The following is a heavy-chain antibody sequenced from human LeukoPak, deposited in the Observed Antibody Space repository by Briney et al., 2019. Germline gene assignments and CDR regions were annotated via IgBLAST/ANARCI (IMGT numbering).Heavy chain of an antibody. J-gene: IGHJ4*02. V-gene: IGHV1-2*02. CDR1: GYTFTVYY. Sequence: ASVRVSCKASGYTFTVYYMHWVRQAPGQGVEWMGWINPNSGGTNCAQKFQGRVTMTRDTSISTAYMELSRLRSDDTAVYYCARDSYYYDSSGYNDYWGQGTLVTVSS. CDR3: ARDSYYYDSSGYNDY. CDR2: INPNSGGT. D-gene: IGHD3-22*01.